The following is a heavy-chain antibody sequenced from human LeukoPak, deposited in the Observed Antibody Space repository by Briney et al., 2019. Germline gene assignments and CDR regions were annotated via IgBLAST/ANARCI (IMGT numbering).Heavy chain of an antibody. Sequence: GGSLRLSCAASGFTFSSYWMHWVRQAPGKGLVWVSRISPTGSTTSYADSVKGRFTVSRDNAKNTLYLQVNNLRAEDTAVYYCARGPNSNWSGLDFWGQGTLLTVSS. CDR3: ARGPNSNWSGLDF. V-gene: IGHV3-74*01. D-gene: IGHD6-6*01. J-gene: IGHJ4*02. CDR1: GFTFSSYW. CDR2: ISPTGSTT.